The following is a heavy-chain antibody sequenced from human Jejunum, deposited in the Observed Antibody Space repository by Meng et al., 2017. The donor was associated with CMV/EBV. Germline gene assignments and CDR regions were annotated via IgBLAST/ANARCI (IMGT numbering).Heavy chain of an antibody. J-gene: IGHJ6*02. CDR2: IRYDGSNK. D-gene: IGHD3-10*01. CDR3: AKEGYHYGSGRYSGDYYYGMDV. CDR1: V. V-gene: IGHV3-30*02. Sequence: VSPWVGQAQGMGLGWVGFIRYDGSNKYYTESVKGRSTIYRENSKTTLYLQMNSLRTEETAVYYCAKEGYHYGSGRYSGDYYYGMDVWGRGTTVTVSS.